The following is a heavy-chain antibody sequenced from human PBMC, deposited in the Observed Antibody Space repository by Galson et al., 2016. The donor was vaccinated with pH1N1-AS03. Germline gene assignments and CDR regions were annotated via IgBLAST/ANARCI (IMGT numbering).Heavy chain of an antibody. Sequence: SVKVSCKASGHNFTNYAIHWVRQAPGQRLEWMGWINVGSGNTKYSQKFQGRVTMTRDTSASTAYMGLSSLTSDDTSVYYCARGFLEAVIDYWGQGSLVTVS. CDR2: INVGSGNT. D-gene: IGHD3-3*01. CDR1: GHNFTNYA. CDR3: ARGFLEAVIDY. J-gene: IGHJ4*02. V-gene: IGHV1-3*01.